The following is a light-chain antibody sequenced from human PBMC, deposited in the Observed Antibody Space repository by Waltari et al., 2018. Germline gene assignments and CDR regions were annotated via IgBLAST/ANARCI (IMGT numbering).Light chain of an antibody. J-gene: IGKJ4*01. Sequence: DIQMTQSPSSLSASVGDRLTIACRASQSIGRHLSWFQLKPGKAPNLLIYATSTLQSGFPSRFSGSGSGTDFTLTISSLHPEDFATYYCQQGSSLPLTFGGGTKVEIK. CDR2: ATS. CDR3: QQGSSLPLT. CDR1: QSIGRH. V-gene: IGKV1-39*01.